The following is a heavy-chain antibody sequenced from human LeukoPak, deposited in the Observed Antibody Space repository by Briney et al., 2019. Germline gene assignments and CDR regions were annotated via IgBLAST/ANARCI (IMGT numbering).Heavy chain of an antibody. J-gene: IGHJ4*02. CDR3: ARHGDGGTYPLDY. V-gene: IGHV4-59*08. D-gene: IGHD1-26*01. Sequence: SETLSLICTVSGGSINGYHWSWIRQPPGKGPEWIGHINYRGGTTYNPSLKSRITLFVDTSKRQFSLKLTSVTAADAAMYYCARHGDGGTYPLDYWGRGTLVTVSS. CDR1: GGSINGYH. CDR2: INYRGGT.